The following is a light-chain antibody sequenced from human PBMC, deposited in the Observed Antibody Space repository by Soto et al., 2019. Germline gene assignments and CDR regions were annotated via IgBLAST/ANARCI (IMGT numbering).Light chain of an antibody. CDR2: AAS. CDR1: QNIKTY. Sequence: DIQLTQSPSSLSPSVGDSVTITCRASQNIKTYLNWYQQKPGKAPNLLIYAASSLHSGVPSRFSGSGSGTDFTLTISSLQPEDFATYYCQQSFSFPPWTFGQGTKVDIK. CDR3: QQSFSFPPWT. J-gene: IGKJ1*01. V-gene: IGKV1-39*01.